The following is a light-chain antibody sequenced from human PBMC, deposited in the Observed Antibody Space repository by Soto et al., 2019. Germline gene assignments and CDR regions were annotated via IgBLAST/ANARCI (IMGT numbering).Light chain of an antibody. CDR2: GSS. CDR3: HQYGSSPPYT. CDR1: QSVTNNY. J-gene: IGKJ2*01. Sequence: EVVLTQSPGTLSLSPGERATLSCRASQSVTNNYLAWYQQRPGQAPRLLTFGSSDRATGIPDRFSGSGSGTDFTLTISRLEPEDFEVYYCHQYGSSPPYTFGQGTKLEIK. V-gene: IGKV3-20*01.